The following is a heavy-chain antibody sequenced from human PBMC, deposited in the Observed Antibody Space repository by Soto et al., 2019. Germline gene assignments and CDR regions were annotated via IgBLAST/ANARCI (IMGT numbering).Heavy chain of an antibody. CDR2: IYYSGST. D-gene: IGHD2-15*01. V-gene: IGHV4-59*01. CDR3: ARVRLVRKMVVAATPDWWFDP. Sequence: ETLSLTCTVSGGSISSYYWSWIRQPPGKGLEWIGYIYYSGSTNYNPSLKSRVTISVDTSKNQFSLKLSSVTAADTAVYYCARVRLVRKMVVAATPDWWFDPWGQGTLVTVSS. CDR1: GGSISSYY. J-gene: IGHJ5*02.